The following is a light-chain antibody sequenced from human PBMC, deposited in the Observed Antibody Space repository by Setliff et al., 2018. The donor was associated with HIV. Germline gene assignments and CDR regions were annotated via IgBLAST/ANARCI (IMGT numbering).Light chain of an antibody. CDR2: DFS. V-gene: IGLV2-14*03. CDR1: SSDVGTYNF. J-gene: IGLJ1*01. CDR3: SSYTSRTPLYV. Sequence: QSALAQPASVSGSPGQSITISCTGTSSDVGTYNFVSWYQQHPGKAPKLMIYDFSYRPSGVSNRLSGSKSGNAASLTISGLQAEDEADYYCSSYTSRTPLYVFGTGTKVTVL.